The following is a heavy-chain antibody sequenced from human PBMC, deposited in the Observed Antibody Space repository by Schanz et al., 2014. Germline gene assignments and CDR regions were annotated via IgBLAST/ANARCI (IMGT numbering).Heavy chain of an antibody. J-gene: IGHJ4*02. CDR2: IGVDGTTT. V-gene: IGHV3-23*04. CDR1: GFAFSSFA. CDR3: AKYRGYYRVSGSYRELEY. Sequence: VQLVESGGGVVKPGGSLRLSCVASGFAFSSFAMTWVRQAPGRGLEWVSVIGVDGTTTYYADSVKGRFTISRDNSKNTLYLQMNSLRPEDTAVYYCAKYRGYYRVSGSYRELEYWGQGTLVTVSS. D-gene: IGHD3-10*01.